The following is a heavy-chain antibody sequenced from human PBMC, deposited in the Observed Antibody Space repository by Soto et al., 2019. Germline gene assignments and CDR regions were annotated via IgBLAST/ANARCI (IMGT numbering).Heavy chain of an antibody. CDR1: GFTFSSYG. D-gene: IGHD3-16*01. CDR3: AKDLGGMVIYYGMDG. V-gene: IGHV3-30*18. Sequence: GGSLRLSCAASGFTFSSYGMHGPRQAQGKALEWVAVISYDGSNKYYADSVKGRFTLCSEKSKNTRYLQINSLRAADTPVYYCAKDLGGMVIYYGMDGWGQGTTSTVAS. J-gene: IGHJ6*02. CDR2: ISYDGSNK.